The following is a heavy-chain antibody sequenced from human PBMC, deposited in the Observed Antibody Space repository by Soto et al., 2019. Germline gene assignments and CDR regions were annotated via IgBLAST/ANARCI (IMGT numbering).Heavy chain of an antibody. CDR1: GFTFSSYA. CDR2: ISYDGSNK. CDR3: ARDPAADNWFDP. D-gene: IGHD2-2*01. V-gene: IGHV3-30-3*01. J-gene: IGHJ5*02. Sequence: GGSLRLSCAASGFTFSSYAMHWVRQAPGKGLEWVAVISYDGSNKYYADSVKGRFTISRDNSKNTLYLQMNSLRAEDTAVYYCARDPAADNWFDPWGQGTLVTVS.